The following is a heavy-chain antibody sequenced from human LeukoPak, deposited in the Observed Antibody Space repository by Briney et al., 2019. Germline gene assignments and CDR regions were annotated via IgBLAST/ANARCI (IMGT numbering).Heavy chain of an antibody. CDR3: AGSHYYDSSGLSY. J-gene: IGHJ4*02. CDR1: GGTFSSYA. D-gene: IGHD3-22*01. V-gene: IGHV1-69*04. CDR2: IIPIFGIA. Sequence: GASVKVSCKASGGTFSSYAISWVRQAPGQGLEWMGRIIPIFGIANYAQKFQGRVTITADKSTSTAYMELSSLRSEDTAVYYCAGSHYYDSSGLSYWGQGTLVTVSS.